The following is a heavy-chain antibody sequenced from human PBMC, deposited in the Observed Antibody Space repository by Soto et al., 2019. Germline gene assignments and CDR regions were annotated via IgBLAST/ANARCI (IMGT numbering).Heavy chain of an antibody. CDR2: IYYGGST. CDR3: ARVNTVTSFDY. J-gene: IGHJ4*02. D-gene: IGHD4-4*01. V-gene: IGHV4-61*01. CDR1: TGSVSSGSHY. Sequence: PSETLSLTCTVSTGSVSSGSHYWSWIRQPPGKGLEWLGYIYYGGSTNYNPSLKSRVTISLDTSKNQFSLKLSSVTAADTAVYYCARVNTVTSFDYWGQGTLVTVSS.